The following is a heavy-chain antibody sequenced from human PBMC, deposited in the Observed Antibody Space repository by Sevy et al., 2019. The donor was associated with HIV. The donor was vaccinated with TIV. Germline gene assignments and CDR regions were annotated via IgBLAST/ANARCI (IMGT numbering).Heavy chain of an antibody. CDR2: INESGIT. Sequence: SETLSLTCAVHDESFSGYYWNWIRQLPGKGLEWIGEINESGITYYNPSLKSRVTISVDTSKKQFSLKLNSVTAVDSAVYFCARSPPVVVVPGAPSWFDPWGQGTLVTVSS. J-gene: IGHJ5*02. CDR1: DESFSGYY. CDR3: ARSPPVVVVPGAPSWFDP. D-gene: IGHD2-2*01. V-gene: IGHV4-34*01.